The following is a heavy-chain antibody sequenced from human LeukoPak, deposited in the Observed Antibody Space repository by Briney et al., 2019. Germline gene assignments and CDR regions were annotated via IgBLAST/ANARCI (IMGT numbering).Heavy chain of an antibody. Sequence: AGGSLRLSCAASGFTFSSYAMGWVRQAPGKGLEWVSAITASGGNTYYADSVKGWFTISRDNSKNTLYLQVNSLGAEDTAVYYCAKGNGYSYGRYYFDYWGQGTLVTVSS. J-gene: IGHJ4*02. D-gene: IGHD5-18*01. CDR1: GFTFSSYA. CDR3: AKGNGYSYGRYYFDY. V-gene: IGHV3-23*01. CDR2: ITASGGNT.